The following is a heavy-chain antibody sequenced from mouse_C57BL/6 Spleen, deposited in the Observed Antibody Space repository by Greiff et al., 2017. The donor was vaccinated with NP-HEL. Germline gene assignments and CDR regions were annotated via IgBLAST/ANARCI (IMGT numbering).Heavy chain of an antibody. CDR2: IDPENGDT. CDR3: TTFLGNFRDY. CDR1: GFNIKDDY. J-gene: IGHJ2*01. V-gene: IGHV14-4*01. Sequence: EVQLQQSGAELVRPGASVKLSCTASGFNIKDDYMHWVKQRPEQGLEWIGWIDPENGDTEYASKFQGKATITADTSSNTAYLQLSSLTSEDTAVYYCTTFLGNFRDYWGQGTTLTVSS. D-gene: IGHD2-1*01.